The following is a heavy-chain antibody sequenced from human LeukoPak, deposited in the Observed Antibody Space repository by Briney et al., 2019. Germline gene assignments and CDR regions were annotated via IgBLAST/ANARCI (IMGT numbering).Heavy chain of an antibody. J-gene: IGHJ4*02. Sequence: PGGSLRLSCAASGFIFSSYEMNWVRQAPGKGLEWVSYISSSSSTIYYADSVKGRFTISRDKAKNSLYLQMNSLRAEDTAVYYCARGPSGSYFGGQGTLVTVSS. CDR2: ISSSSSTI. V-gene: IGHV3-48*03. CDR3: ARGPSGSYF. D-gene: IGHD1-26*01. CDR1: GFIFSSYE.